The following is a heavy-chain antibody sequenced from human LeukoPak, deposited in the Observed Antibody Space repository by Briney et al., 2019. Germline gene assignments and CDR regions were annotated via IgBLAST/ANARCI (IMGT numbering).Heavy chain of an antibody. D-gene: IGHD7-27*01. CDR3: ASSTDTWAQ. J-gene: IGHJ4*02. CDR2: IYYSGST. Sequence: SETLSLTCTVSGGSINNFFWSWIRQPPGKGLEWIGYIYYSGSTNYNPSLKGRLTISVDTSKTQFSLKLTSVTAADTAVYFCASSTDTWAQWGQGTLVTVSS. V-gene: IGHV4-59*08. CDR1: GGSINNFF.